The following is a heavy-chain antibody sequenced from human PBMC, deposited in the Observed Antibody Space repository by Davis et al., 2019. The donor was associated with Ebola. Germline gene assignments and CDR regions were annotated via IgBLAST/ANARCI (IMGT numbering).Heavy chain of an antibody. Sequence: MPSETLSLTCTVSGGSISSYYWSWIRQPPGKGLEWIGYIYYSESSNYNPSLKSRVTTSLDTSKNHFSLKLNSVTAADTAVYYCARLESGSSDWGQGTLVTVSS. J-gene: IGHJ4*02. CDR3: ARLESGSSD. CDR1: GGSISSYY. CDR2: IYYSESS. V-gene: IGHV4-59*08. D-gene: IGHD6-13*01.